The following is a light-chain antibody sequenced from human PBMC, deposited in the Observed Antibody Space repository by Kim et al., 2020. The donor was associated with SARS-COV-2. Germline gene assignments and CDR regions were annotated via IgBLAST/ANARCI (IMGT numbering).Light chain of an antibody. CDR2: AAS. CDR3: QQLNDYPYT. Sequence: VGDIVTITCRASQGISSHLAWYQQKPGKAPKLLIYAASTLQGGVPSRFSGSGSGTEFTLTISSLQPEDFATYSCQQLNDYPYTFGQGTKLEI. CDR1: QGISSH. J-gene: IGKJ2*01. V-gene: IGKV1-9*01.